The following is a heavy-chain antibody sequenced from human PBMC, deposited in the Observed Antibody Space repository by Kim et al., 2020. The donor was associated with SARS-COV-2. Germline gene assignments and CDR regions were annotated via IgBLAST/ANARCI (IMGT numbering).Heavy chain of an antibody. Sequence: GGSLRLSCAASGLTFSNYYMSWVRQAPGKGLEWVANINQDGSAEYYVDSVRGRFTTSRDNAKDSLYLQMNSLRAEDTAVYYCARDPFRGALDYWGRGTL. J-gene: IGHJ4*02. V-gene: IGHV3-7*03. D-gene: IGHD3-10*01. CDR3: ARDPFRGALDY. CDR2: INQDGSAE. CDR1: GLTFSNYY.